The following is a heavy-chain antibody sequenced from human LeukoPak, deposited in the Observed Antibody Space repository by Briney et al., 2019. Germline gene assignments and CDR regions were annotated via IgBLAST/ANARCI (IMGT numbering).Heavy chain of an antibody. Sequence: GGSLRLSCAASGFTFNNYAMSWVRQAPGKGLEWVSYISSSGSTIYYAESVKGRFTISRDNAKNSLYLQMNSLRAEDTAVYYCARGRGYSYDTDYWGQGTLVTVSS. V-gene: IGHV3-48*01. CDR2: ISSSGSTI. J-gene: IGHJ4*02. D-gene: IGHD5-18*01. CDR3: ARGRGYSYDTDY. CDR1: GFTFNNYA.